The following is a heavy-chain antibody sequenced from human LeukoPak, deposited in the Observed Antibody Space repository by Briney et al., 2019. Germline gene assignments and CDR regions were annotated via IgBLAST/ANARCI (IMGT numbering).Heavy chain of an antibody. CDR3: AKWVVVVPAALLDY. D-gene: IGHD2-2*01. J-gene: IGHJ4*02. V-gene: IGHV3-23*01. CDR2: ISGGGGST. Sequence: GGSLRLSCAASGFTFSSYAMSWVRQAPGKGLEWVSAISGGGGSTYYADSVKGRFTISRDNSKNTLYLQMNSLRAEDTAVYYCAKWVVVVPAALLDYWGQGTLVTVSS. CDR1: GFTFSSYA.